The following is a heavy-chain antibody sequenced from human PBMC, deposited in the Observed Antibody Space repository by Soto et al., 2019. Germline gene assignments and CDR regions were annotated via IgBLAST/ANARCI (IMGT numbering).Heavy chain of an antibody. V-gene: IGHV1-2*02. CDR2: INPATGAA. Sequence: QLHLVQSGAVVKKPGASVTVSCSASGYPVTAYYMHWVRQAPGRGLEWMGGINPATGAAKYTQTFQGRVPMARDPSTDTGFLELGGLTSGDPAVFFCARGGGVGVAGSAAFDMWGQGTLVTVSS. CDR3: ARGGGVGVAGSAAFDM. D-gene: IGHD3-3*01. J-gene: IGHJ3*02. CDR1: GYPVTAYY.